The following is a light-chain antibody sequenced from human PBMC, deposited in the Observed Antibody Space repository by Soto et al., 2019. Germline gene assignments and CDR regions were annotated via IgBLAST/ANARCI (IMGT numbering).Light chain of an antibody. V-gene: IGKV1-5*01. J-gene: IGKJ1*01. CDR1: QSISYR. Sequence: DIQMTQSPSTLSASVGDRVTITCRASQSISYRLAWYQQKPGKAPKLLIYDASSLESGVPSTFSGSGAGTEFTLAITSLQPDDFATFYFQQYNSYSWTFGQGTKVEIK. CDR2: DAS. CDR3: QQYNSYSWT.